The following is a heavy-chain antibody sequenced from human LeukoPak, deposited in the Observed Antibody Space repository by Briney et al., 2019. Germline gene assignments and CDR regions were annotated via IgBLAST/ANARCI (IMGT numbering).Heavy chain of an antibody. Sequence: GGSLRLSCAASGFTFSSYEMNWVRQAPGKGLEWVSYISSSGSTIYNADSVKGRFTISRNNAKNSLYLQMNSLRAEDTAVYYCARSGITMVRGVIITEYYFDYWGQGTLVTVSS. CDR2: ISSSGSTI. J-gene: IGHJ4*02. D-gene: IGHD3-10*01. CDR1: GFTFSSYE. CDR3: ARSGITMVRGVIITEYYFDY. V-gene: IGHV3-48*03.